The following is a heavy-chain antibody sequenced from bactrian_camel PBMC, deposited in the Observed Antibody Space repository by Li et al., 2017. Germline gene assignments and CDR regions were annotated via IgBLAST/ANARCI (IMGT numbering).Heavy chain of an antibody. D-gene: IGHD2*01. CDR2: IDSDGST. J-gene: IGHJ4*01. CDR3: VAGVGGDYCDDY. Sequence: HVQLVESGGGSVQAGGSLRLSCAASSTVINNYCMGWFREAPGKEREGVAVIDSDGSTMYADSLKGRFTISRDNAKNTLYLQMNNLKPEDTAQYVCVAGVGGDYCDDYYGQGTQVTVS. CDR1: STVINNYC. V-gene: IGHV3S53*01.